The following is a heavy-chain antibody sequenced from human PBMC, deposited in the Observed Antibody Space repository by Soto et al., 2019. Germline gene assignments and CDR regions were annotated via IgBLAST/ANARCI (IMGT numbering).Heavy chain of an antibody. D-gene: IGHD4-17*01. Sequence: GGSLRLSCSASGFKFDNYAMTWFRQDPGKGLEWVSAISGHDGSTYYRDSVKGRFTISRDNSKNTLYLQMNSLRAEDTAVYYCARESSVREEGFYGGNDAFDIWGQGTMVPVSS. CDR2: ISGHDGST. CDR1: GFKFDNYA. J-gene: IGHJ3*02. V-gene: IGHV3-23*01. CDR3: ARESSVREEGFYGGNDAFDI.